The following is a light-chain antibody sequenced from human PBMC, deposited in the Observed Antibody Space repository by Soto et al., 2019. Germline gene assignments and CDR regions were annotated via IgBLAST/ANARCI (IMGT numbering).Light chain of an antibody. CDR3: LCYITYPWT. J-gene: IGKJ1*01. CDR1: QSCRNS. CDR2: DAS. Sequence: DSQMTQSPSTLSASVGVRFTITCRASQSCRNSLAWYQQKAGKAPTLLIYDASTLQSGVPSRFSGSGYGTEFSLTISSLQTEDFATYYCLCYITYPWTFGQGTKVDIK. V-gene: IGKV1-5*01.